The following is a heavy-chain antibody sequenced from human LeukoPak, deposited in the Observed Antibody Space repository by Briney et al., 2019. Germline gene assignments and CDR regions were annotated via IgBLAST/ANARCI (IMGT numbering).Heavy chain of an antibody. V-gene: IGHV3-23*01. D-gene: IGHD3-3*01. J-gene: IGHJ5*02. CDR1: GFTFSSYA. Sequence: GGSLRLSCTDSGFTFSSYAMSWVRQAPGRGLEWVSSISGSGGSTYYADSVKGRFTISRDNSKNTLYLQMNSLRAEDTAVYYCAKTSGYYQFDWFDPWGQGTLVTVSS. CDR2: ISGSGGST. CDR3: AKTSGYYQFDWFDP.